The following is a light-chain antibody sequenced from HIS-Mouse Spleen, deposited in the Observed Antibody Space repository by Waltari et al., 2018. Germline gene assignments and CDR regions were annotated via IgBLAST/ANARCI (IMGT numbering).Light chain of an antibody. Sequence: DIQMTQSPSTLSASVGDRVTITCRASQSISSWLDRYQQKPGKAPKLLIYKASSLESWVPSRFSGSGSGTEFTLTISSLQPDDFATYYCQQYNSYSPWTFGQGTKVEIK. CDR2: KAS. CDR1: QSISSW. J-gene: IGKJ1*01. CDR3: QQYNSYSPWT. V-gene: IGKV1-5*03.